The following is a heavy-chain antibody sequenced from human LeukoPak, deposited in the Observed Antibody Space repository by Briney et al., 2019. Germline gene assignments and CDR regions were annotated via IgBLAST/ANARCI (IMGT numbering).Heavy chain of an antibody. D-gene: IGHD4-17*01. J-gene: IGHJ4*02. CDR3: ARVADGDPHFDY. CDR1: GYTFTSYG. CDR2: ISAYNGDT. V-gene: IGHV1-18*01. Sequence: ASVKLSCKASGYTFTSYGISWVRQAPGQGLEWMGWISAYNGDTNYAQKLQGRVTMTTDTSTSTAYMEPRSLRSDDTAVYYCARVADGDPHFDYWGQGTLVTVSS.